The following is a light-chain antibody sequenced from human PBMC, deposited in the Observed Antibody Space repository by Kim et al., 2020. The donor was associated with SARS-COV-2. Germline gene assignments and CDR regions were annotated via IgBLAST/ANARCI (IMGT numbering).Light chain of an antibody. Sequence: ERETITCRASPSIGIWLTWHRNNPGNATQLRNSDASNSESGMPSRLSGTGSGTEFTLTITTLEPDHYETYYCKQYNSYSRALTLGGGTKVDIK. J-gene: IGKJ4*01. CDR1: PSIGIW. CDR3: KQYNSYSRALT. V-gene: IGKV1-5*01. CDR2: DAS.